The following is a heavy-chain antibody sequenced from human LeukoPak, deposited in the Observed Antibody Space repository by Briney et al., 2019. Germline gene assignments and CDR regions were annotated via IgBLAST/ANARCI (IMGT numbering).Heavy chain of an antibody. D-gene: IGHD6-13*01. Sequence: SGGSLRLSCAASGFTVSSNYMSWVRQAPGKGLEWVSVIYSGGSTYYADSVKGRFTISRDNSKNTLYLQMNSLRAEDTAVYYCARVSTAVSLAIDYWGQGTLVTVST. CDR2: IYSGGST. CDR1: GFTVSSNY. CDR3: ARVSTAVSLAIDY. J-gene: IGHJ4*02. V-gene: IGHV3-66*01.